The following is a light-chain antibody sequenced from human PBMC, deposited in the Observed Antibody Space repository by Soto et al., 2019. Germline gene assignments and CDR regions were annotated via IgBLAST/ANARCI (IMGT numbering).Light chain of an antibody. CDR3: LQDYS. CDR2: ATS. Sequence: AIQMTQSPSSLSASVGDRVTITCRASQGIRNDLGWYQQRPGKAPKLLIYATSNLQTGVPSRFSGSGSGTDFTLTXXXXXXXXXXXXYCLQDYS. V-gene: IGKV1-6*01. CDR1: QGIRND. J-gene: IGKJ2*03.